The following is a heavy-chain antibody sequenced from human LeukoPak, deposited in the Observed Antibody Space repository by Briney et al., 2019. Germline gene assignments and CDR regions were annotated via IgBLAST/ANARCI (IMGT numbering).Heavy chain of an antibody. CDR2: ISSSGSTK. CDR3: ARFRGGSSGWYTNDY. CDR1: GFTFSDCY. V-gene: IGHV3-11*04. J-gene: IGHJ4*02. Sequence: GGSLRLSCAASGFTFSDCYMSWIRQAPGKGLEYVSLISSSGSTKYYADSVKGRFTISRDNAKNSLYLLMNSLRAEDTAVYYCARFRGGSSGWYTNDYWGQGTLVTVSS. D-gene: IGHD6-19*01.